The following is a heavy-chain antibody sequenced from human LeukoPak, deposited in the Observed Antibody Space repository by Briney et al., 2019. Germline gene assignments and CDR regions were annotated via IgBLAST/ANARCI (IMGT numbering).Heavy chain of an antibody. D-gene: IGHD6-13*01. J-gene: IGHJ6*02. CDR1: GYTFTSHG. CDR2: ISAYNGNT. V-gene: IGHV1-18*01. CDR3: ARQVWQQLVRDYYGMDV. Sequence: ASVKVSCRASGYTFTSHGISWVRQAPGQGLEWMGWISAYNGNTNYAQKLQGRVTMTTDTSTSTAYMELRSLRSDDTAVYYCARQVWQQLVRDYYGMDVWGQGTTVTVSS.